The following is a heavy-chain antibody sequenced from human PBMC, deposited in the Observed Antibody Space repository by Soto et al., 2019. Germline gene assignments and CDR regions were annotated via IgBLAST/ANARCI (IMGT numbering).Heavy chain of an antibody. CDR1: GFSLSTSGMC. CDR2: IDWDDDK. CDR3: ARILGEQQLAYFDY. J-gene: IGHJ4*02. V-gene: IGHV2-70*01. D-gene: IGHD6-13*01. Sequence: SGPTLVNPTQTLTLTCTFSGFSLSTSGMCVSWIRQPPGKALEWLALIDWDDDKYYSTSLKTRLTISKDTSKNQVVLTMTNMDPVDTVTYYCARILGEQQLAYFDYWGQGTLVTVSS.